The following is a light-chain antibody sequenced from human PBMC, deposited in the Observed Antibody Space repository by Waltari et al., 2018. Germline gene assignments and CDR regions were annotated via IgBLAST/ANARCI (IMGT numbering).Light chain of an antibody. CDR1: SPTIGSKS. Sequence: QSVLTQPPSVSGTPGQRVSISCSGSSPTIGSKSVNWYQQVPGTAPKLLIYSNNPRPSGVPDRFSGSKSGTSASLAISGLQSEDEADYYCATWDDSLNGLFGGGTKLTVL. V-gene: IGLV1-44*01. CDR2: SNN. J-gene: IGLJ2*01. CDR3: ATWDDSLNGL.